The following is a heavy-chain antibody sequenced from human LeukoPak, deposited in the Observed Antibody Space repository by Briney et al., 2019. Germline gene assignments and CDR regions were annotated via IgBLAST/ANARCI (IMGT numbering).Heavy chain of an antibody. Sequence: SETLSLTCTVSGGSISSYYWSWIRQPAGKGLERIGRIYTSGSTNYNPSLKSRVTMSVDTSKNQFSLKLSSVTAADTAVYYCASSSLVGAGYYFDYWGQGTLVTVSS. D-gene: IGHD1-26*01. CDR3: ASSSLVGAGYYFDY. V-gene: IGHV4-4*07. CDR1: GGSISSYY. J-gene: IGHJ4*02. CDR2: IYTSGST.